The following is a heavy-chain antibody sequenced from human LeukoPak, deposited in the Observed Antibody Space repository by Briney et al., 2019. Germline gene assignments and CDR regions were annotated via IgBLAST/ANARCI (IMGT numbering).Heavy chain of an antibody. Sequence: TLSLTCTVSGGSISSGGYYWSWIRQPPGKGLEWIGYIYHSGSTYYNPSLKSRVTISVDRSKNQFSLKLSSVTAADTAVYYCARDRIGYCSSTSCYTNYYYYYMDVWGKGTTVTVSS. J-gene: IGHJ6*03. D-gene: IGHD2-2*02. CDR2: IYHSGST. CDR1: GGSISSGGYY. CDR3: ARDRIGYCSSTSCYTNYYYYYMDV. V-gene: IGHV4-30-2*01.